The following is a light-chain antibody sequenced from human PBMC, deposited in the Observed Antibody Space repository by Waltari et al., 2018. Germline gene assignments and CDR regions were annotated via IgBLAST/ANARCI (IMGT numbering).Light chain of an antibody. CDR3: QQSYSTPYT. V-gene: IGKV1-39*01. Sequence: DIQMTQSPSSLSASVGDRVTITCRASQTITTYLNWYQQKPGKPPKLLIDVASNLQSGVPSRFSGSGYGADFTLTISTLQPEDFATYYCQQSYSTPYTFGQGTKLDIK. CDR2: VAS. J-gene: IGKJ2*01. CDR1: QTITTY.